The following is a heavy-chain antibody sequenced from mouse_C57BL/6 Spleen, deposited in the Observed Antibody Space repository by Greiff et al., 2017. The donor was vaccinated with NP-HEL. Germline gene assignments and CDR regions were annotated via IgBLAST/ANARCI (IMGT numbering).Heavy chain of an antibody. Sequence: DVMLVESGGGLVKPGGSLKLSCAASGFTFSSYAMSWVRQTPEKRLDWVATISDGGSYTYYPDNVKGRFTISRDNAKNNLYLQMSHLKSEDTAMYYCARDYDYDVDYFDYWGQGTTLTVSS. D-gene: IGHD2-4*01. V-gene: IGHV5-4*01. CDR3: ARDYDYDVDYFDY. J-gene: IGHJ2*01. CDR1: GFTFSSYA. CDR2: ISDGGSYT.